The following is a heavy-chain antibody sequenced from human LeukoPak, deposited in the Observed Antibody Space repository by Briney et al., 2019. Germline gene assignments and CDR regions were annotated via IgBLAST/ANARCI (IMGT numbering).Heavy chain of an antibody. Sequence: GGSLRLSCAASGFTFSSYAMSWVRQAPGKGLEWVSAISGSGGSTYYADSVKGRFTISRDNSKNTLYLQMNSLRAEDTAVYYCAKDPPKRTAAASYYLDYWGQGTLVTVSS. CDR1: GFTFSSYA. J-gene: IGHJ4*02. CDR3: AKDPPKRTAAASYYLDY. D-gene: IGHD6-13*01. V-gene: IGHV3-23*01. CDR2: ISGSGGST.